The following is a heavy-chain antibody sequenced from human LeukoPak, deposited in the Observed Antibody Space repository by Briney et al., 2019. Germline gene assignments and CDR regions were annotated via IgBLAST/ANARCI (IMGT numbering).Heavy chain of an antibody. Sequence: PGGSLRLSCAASGFTVSSNYMSWVRQAPGKGLEWVSVIYSGGSTYYADSVKGRFTISRDNSKNTLYLQMNSLRAEDTAVYYCARDKSSSWYGEPYWGQGTLVTVSS. J-gene: IGHJ4*02. V-gene: IGHV3-66*01. CDR1: GFTVSSNY. CDR2: IYSGGST. D-gene: IGHD6-13*01. CDR3: ARDKSSSWYGEPY.